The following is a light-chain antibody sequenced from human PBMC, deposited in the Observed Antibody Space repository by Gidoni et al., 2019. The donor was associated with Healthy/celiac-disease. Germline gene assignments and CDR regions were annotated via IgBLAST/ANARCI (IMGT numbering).Light chain of an antibody. J-gene: IGLJ3*02. CDR1: SSNIGAGYD. CDR3: QSYDSSLSGPWV. V-gene: IGLV1-40*01. CDR2: GNS. Sequence: QSVLTQPPSVSRAPGQRVTISCTGSSSNIGAGYDVHWYQQLPGTAPKLLIYGNSNRPSGVPDRFSGSKSGTSASLAITGLQAEDEADYYCQSYDSSLSGPWVFGGGTKLTVL.